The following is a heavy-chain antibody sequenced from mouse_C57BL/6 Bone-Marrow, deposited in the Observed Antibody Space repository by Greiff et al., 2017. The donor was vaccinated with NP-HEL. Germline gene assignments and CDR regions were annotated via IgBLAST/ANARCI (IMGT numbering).Heavy chain of an antibody. Sequence: VQLQQSGAELVRPGASVKLSCTASGFNIQDYYMHWVKQRPEQGLEWIGRIDPEAGDTEYAPKFQGKATMTADTSSNTAYLQLSSLTSEDTAVYYCTRSTMPGAWFAYWGQGTLVTVSA. CDR2: IDPEAGDT. D-gene: IGHD2-1*01. CDR1: GFNIQDYY. CDR3: TRSTMPGAWFAY. J-gene: IGHJ3*01. V-gene: IGHV14-1*01.